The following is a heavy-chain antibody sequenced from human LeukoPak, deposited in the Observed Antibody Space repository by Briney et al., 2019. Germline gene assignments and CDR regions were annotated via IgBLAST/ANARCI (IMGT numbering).Heavy chain of an antibody. J-gene: IGHJ4*02. CDR3: ARRAPSHDFDD. Sequence: GGSLRLSCAASGFTFSSYSMNWVRQAPGKGLEWVSYISSSSSTIYYADSVKGRFTISRDNAKNSLYLQMNSLRVEDTALYYCARRAPSHDFDDWGQGTLVTVSS. CDR1: GFTFSSYS. V-gene: IGHV3-48*04. CDR2: ISSSSSTI.